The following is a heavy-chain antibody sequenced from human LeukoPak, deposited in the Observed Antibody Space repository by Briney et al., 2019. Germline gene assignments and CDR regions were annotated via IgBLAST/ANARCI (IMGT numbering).Heavy chain of an antibody. CDR1: GFNFANHA. CDR3: VREDTPATANY. J-gene: IGHJ4*02. CDR2: ISGGGDIT. D-gene: IGHD2-21*02. Sequence: GGSPRLSCAASGFNFANHAMSWVRQTPGKGLEWVSAISGGGDITYYADSVTGRFTISRDNSKDTLFLQMHSLRPGDTAVYYCVREDTPATANYWGQGTLVTISS. V-gene: IGHV3-23*01.